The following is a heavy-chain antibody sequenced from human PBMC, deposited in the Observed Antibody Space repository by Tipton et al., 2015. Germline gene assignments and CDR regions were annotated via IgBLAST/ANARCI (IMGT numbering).Heavy chain of an antibody. D-gene: IGHD3-10*01. CDR1: GDSMTTSHY. Sequence: TLSLTCTVSGDSMTTSHYWGWIRQPPGKGLEWIGEINHSGSTNYNPSLKSRVTISVDTSKNQFSLKLSSVTAADTAVYYCARAKGSFDYWGQGSLVTVSS. J-gene: IGHJ4*02. CDR3: ARAKGSFDY. V-gene: IGHV4-34*01. CDR2: INHSGST.